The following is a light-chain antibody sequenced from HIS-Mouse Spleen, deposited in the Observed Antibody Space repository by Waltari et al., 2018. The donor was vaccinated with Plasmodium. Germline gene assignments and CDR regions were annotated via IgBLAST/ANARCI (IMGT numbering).Light chain of an antibody. J-gene: IGKJ1*01. V-gene: IGKV1-39*01. CDR2: AAS. CDR1: QSISSY. CDR3: QQNYNTWT. Sequence: DIQMTQSPSSLSASVGDRVTITCRASQSISSYLNWYQQKPGKAPKLLIYAASSWQSGVPSRFSGSGSGTDFTLTISSLQPEDFATYYCQQNYNTWTFGQGTKVEIK.